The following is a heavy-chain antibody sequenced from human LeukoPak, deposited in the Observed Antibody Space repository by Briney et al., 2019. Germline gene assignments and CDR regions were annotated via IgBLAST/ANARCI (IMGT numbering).Heavy chain of an antibody. CDR2: ISAYNGNT. V-gene: IGHV1-18*01. J-gene: IGHJ6*02. D-gene: IGHD3-9*01. CDR3: AREARYFDWLPLGELPMDV. Sequence: ASVKVSCKASGYTFTSYGISWVRQAPGQGLEWMGWISAYNGNTNYAQKLQGRVTMTTDTSTSTAYMELRSLRSDDTAVYYCAREARYFDWLPLGELPMDVWGRGTTVTVSS. CDR1: GYTFTSYG.